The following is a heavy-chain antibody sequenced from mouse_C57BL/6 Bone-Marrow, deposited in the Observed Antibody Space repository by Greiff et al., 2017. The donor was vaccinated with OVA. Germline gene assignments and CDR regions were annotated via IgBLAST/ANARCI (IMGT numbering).Heavy chain of an antibody. Sequence: VQLQQPGAELVRPGTSVKLSCKASGYTFTSYWMHWVKQRPGQGLEWIGVIDPSDSYTNYNQKFTGKATLTVDTSSSTAYMQLSSLTSEDSAVYYCASGNFYAMDYWGQGTSVTVSS. J-gene: IGHJ4*01. V-gene: IGHV1-59*01. CDR3: ASGNFYAMDY. CDR1: GYTFTSYW. CDR2: IDPSDSYT. D-gene: IGHD2-1*01.